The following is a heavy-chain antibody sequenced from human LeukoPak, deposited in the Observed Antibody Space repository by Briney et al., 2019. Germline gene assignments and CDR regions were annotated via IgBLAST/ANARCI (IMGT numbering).Heavy chain of an antibody. Sequence: ASVKVSCKASGGTFSSYAISWVRQAPGQGLEWMGGIIPIFGTANYAQKFQGRVTITADESTSTAYMELSSLGSEDTAVYYCARHRGKTNHFDYWGQGTLVTVSS. J-gene: IGHJ4*02. CDR3: ARHRGKTNHFDY. CDR2: IIPIFGTA. CDR1: GGTFSSYA. V-gene: IGHV1-69*13. D-gene: IGHD1-14*01.